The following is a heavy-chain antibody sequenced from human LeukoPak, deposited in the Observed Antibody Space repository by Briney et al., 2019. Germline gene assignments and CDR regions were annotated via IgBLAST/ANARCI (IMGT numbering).Heavy chain of an antibody. CDR2: VYTSGTT. CDR3: ARARGGDSRTFDY. V-gene: IGHV4-4*07. J-gene: IGHJ4*02. Sequence: SETLSLTCNASGGSISGYYWNWIRQPAGKGLEWVGRVYTSGTTNYNPSLKSRVTMSVDTSKNQFSLNLSSVTAADTAVYYCARARGGDSRTFDYWGQGTLVTVSS. D-gene: IGHD2-21*01. CDR1: GGSISGYY.